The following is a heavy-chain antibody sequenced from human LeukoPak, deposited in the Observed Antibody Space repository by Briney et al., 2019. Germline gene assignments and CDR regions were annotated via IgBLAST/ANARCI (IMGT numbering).Heavy chain of an antibody. Sequence: GGSLRLSCAASGFTFSSYGMHWVRQAPPKGLEWVAIISYDGSNKYYADSVQGRFTISRDNSKNTLYLQMNSLRAEDTAVYYCAKHYDTHAFDIWGQGTLVTVSS. J-gene: IGHJ3*02. D-gene: IGHD3-22*01. CDR1: GFTFSSYG. V-gene: IGHV3-30*18. CDR2: ISYDGSNK. CDR3: AKHYDTHAFDI.